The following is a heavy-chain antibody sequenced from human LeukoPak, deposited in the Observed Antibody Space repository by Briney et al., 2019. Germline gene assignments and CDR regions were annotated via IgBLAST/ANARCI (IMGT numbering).Heavy chain of an antibody. V-gene: IGHV4-59*10. D-gene: IGHD2/OR15-2a*01. CDR3: ARSPIYPDAFDI. CDR1: GGSFSGYY. CDR2: IYTSGST. Sequence: SETLSLTCAVYGGSFSGYYWSWIRQPAGKGLEWIGRIYTSGSTNYNPSLKSRVTMSVDTSKNQFSLKLSSVTAADTAVYYCARSPIYPDAFDIWGQGTMVTVSS. J-gene: IGHJ3*02.